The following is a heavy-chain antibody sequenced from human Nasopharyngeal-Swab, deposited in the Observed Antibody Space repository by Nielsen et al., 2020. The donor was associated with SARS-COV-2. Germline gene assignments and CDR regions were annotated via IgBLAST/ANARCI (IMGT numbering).Heavy chain of an antibody. V-gene: IGHV3-33*01. J-gene: IGHJ3*02. D-gene: IGHD3-16*01. CDR3: AREAGTFRAFDI. CDR2: IWYDGSNK. Sequence: VRQMPGKGLEWVAVIWYDGSNKYYADSVKGRFTNSRDNSKNTLYLQMNSLRAEDTAVYYCAREAGTFRAFDIWGQGTMVTVSS.